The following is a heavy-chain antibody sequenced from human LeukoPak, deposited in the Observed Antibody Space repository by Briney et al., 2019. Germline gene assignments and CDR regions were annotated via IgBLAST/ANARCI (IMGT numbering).Heavy chain of an antibody. D-gene: IGHD5-12*01. CDR1: GYTFTGYY. V-gene: IGHV1-2*02. CDR3: ARHDDEGYGPDY. Sequence: GASVKVSCKASGYTFTGYYMHWVRQAPGQGLEWMGWINPNSGGTNYAQKFQGRVTMTRDTSIRTAYMELSRLRSDDTAVYYCARHDDEGYGPDYWGQGTLVTVSS. CDR2: INPNSGGT. J-gene: IGHJ4*02.